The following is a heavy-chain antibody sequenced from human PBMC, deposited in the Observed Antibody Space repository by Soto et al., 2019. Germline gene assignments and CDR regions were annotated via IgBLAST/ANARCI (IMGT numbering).Heavy chain of an antibody. V-gene: IGHV3-23*01. CDR3: VRLPGGSAPRPDY. J-gene: IGHJ4*02. Sequence: GGSLRLSCAASGFNFIYNAMSWVRQAPGKGLQWVSTISGSGDKTYYADSVKGRFTISSDRSKNTLYLQMDSLRADDTAVYYCVRLPGGSAPRPDYWGQGTMVTVSS. CDR2: ISGSGDKT. CDR1: GFNFIYNA. D-gene: IGHD6-6*01.